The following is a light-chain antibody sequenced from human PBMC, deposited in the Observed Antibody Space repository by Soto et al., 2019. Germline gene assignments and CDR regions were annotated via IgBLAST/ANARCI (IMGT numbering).Light chain of an antibody. CDR3: QQRSNWPPTWT. J-gene: IGKJ1*01. Sequence: EIVLTQSPATLSLSPGERATLSCRASQSVSSYLAWYQQKPGQAPRLLIYDASNRATGIPARFSGSGSRTDFTLNISSLEPEDFAVYYCQQRSNWPPTWTFGQGTKVEIK. V-gene: IGKV3-11*01. CDR1: QSVSSY. CDR2: DAS.